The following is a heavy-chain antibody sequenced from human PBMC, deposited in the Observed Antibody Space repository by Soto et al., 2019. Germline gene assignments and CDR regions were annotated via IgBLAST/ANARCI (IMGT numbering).Heavy chain of an antibody. V-gene: IGHV3-33*01. J-gene: IGHJ4*02. Sequence: GGSLRLSCAASGFTFSSYGMHWVRQAPGKGLEWVAVIWFDGSNKYYADSVKGRFTISRDNSKNTLYLQMNSLRAEDTAVYYCARVFDTYYFDSWGQGTLVPVSS. CDR2: IWFDGSNK. CDR1: GFTFSSYG. CDR3: ARVFDTYYFDS. D-gene: IGHD3-9*01.